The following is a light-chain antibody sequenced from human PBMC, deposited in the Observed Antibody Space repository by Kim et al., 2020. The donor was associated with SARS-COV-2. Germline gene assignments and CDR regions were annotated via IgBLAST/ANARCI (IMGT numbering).Light chain of an antibody. CDR3: QQTNSFPLA. Sequence: ASVGDRVTIACRVSQGISSWLAWYQQKPGKAPKLLIYAACSLESGVSSRFSGSGSVTDFTLTVSSLQPEDFATFYCQQTNSFPLAFGGGTKVDIK. V-gene: IGKV1-12*01. CDR1: QGISSW. J-gene: IGKJ4*01. CDR2: AAC.